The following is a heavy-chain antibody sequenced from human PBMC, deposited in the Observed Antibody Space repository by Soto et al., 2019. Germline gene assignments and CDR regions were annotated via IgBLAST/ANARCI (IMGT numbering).Heavy chain of an antibody. CDR2: ISHEGVMK. CDR3: ARDRPNSDDYSMWSY. V-gene: IGHV3-30*03. CDR1: GFTFESYG. D-gene: IGHD3-22*01. J-gene: IGHJ4*02. Sequence: GGSLRLSCTASGFTFESYGMHWVRQTPGKGLEWLAYISHEGVMKFYAGSVKGRFTISRDNSKNTLYLQLNSLRAEDTAVYYCARDRPNSDDYSMWSYWGQGTLVTVSS.